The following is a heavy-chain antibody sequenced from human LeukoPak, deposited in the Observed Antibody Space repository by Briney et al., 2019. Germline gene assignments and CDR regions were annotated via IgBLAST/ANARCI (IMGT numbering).Heavy chain of an antibody. CDR3: ARDVAVPDYYDSSGYLDY. CDR1: GFAFSSYS. D-gene: IGHD3-22*01. J-gene: IGHJ4*02. CDR2: ISSSSSYI. Sequence: KAGGSLRLSCAASGFAFSSYSMNWVRQAPGKGLEWVSSISSSSSYIYYADSVKGRFTISRDNAKNSLYLQMNSLRAEDTAVYYCARDVAVPDYYDSSGYLDYWGQGTLVTVSS. V-gene: IGHV3-21*01.